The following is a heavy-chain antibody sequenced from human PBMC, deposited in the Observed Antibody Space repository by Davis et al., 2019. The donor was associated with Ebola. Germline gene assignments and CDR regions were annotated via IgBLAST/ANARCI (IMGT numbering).Heavy chain of an antibody. CDR3: ARSRRYSGYERLYFDY. Sequence: SETLSLTCTVSGGSISSYYWSWIRQPPGKGLEWIGDIYYSGSTNYNPSLTSRFTISVDSSKNQFSLKLSSVTAADTAVYYCARSRRYSGYERLYFDYWGQGTLVTVSS. CDR1: GGSISSYY. J-gene: IGHJ4*02. CDR2: IYYSGST. D-gene: IGHD5-12*01. V-gene: IGHV4-59*01.